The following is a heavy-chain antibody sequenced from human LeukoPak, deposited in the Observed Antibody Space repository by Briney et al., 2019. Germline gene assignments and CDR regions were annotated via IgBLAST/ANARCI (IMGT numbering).Heavy chain of an antibody. D-gene: IGHD2-2*02. Sequence: GGSLRLSCAASGFTFSSYGMSWVRQAPGKGLEWVSAISGSGGSTYYADSVKGRFTISRDNSKNTLYLQMNSLSAEDAAVYYCAKGNSVSCYSAFDHWGQGTLVTVSS. CDR1: GFTFSSYG. CDR3: AKGNSVSCYSAFDH. CDR2: ISGSGGST. J-gene: IGHJ4*02. V-gene: IGHV3-23*01.